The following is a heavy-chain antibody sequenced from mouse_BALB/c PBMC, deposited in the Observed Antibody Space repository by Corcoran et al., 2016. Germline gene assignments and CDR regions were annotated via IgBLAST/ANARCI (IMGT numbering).Heavy chain of an antibody. J-gene: IGHJ2*01. CDR3: ARENWYYFDY. Sequence: EIQLQQTGPVLVKPGASVKISCKASGYSFTDYIMLWVKQSHGKSLEWIGNINPYYGSTSYNLKFKGKATLTVDKSSSTAYMQLNSLTSEDSAVYYCARENWYYFDYWGQGTTLTVSS. CDR1: GYSFTDYI. D-gene: IGHD4-1*01. CDR2: INPYYGST. V-gene: IGHV1-39*01.